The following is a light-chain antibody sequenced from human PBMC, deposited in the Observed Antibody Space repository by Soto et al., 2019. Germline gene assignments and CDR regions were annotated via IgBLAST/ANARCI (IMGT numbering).Light chain of an antibody. CDR1: QSVGRDY. V-gene: IGKV3-20*01. CDR2: GAS. CDR3: QHYDSLPIT. J-gene: IGKJ5*01. Sequence: EIVLTQSPGTLSLSPGESATLSCRASQSVGRDYLAWYQQKPGQPPRLLIYGASSRATGIPDRFSGSGSGTDFTLTISRLETEDFAVFYCQHYDSLPITFGQGTRLEIK.